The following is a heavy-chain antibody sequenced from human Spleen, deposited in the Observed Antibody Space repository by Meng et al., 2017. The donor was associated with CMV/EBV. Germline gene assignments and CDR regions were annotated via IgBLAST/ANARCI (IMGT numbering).Heavy chain of an antibody. V-gene: IGHV1-2*02. CDR1: GYTFTGYY. D-gene: IGHD2-2*01. CDR2: INPHTGGT. J-gene: IGHJ3*02. CDR3: ARGYCGSTSCNDAFDI. Sequence: ASVKVSCKASGYTFTGYYVHWVRQAPAQGLEWMGWINPHTGGTKYAQKFQGRVTVTRDTSISTAYMELTRLRSDDTAVYYCARGYCGSTSCNDAFDIWGQGTMVTVSS.